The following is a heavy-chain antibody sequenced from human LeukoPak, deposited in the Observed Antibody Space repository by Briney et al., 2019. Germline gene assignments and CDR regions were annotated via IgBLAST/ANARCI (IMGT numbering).Heavy chain of an antibody. V-gene: IGHV3-21*01. CDR1: GFTFSDYS. Sequence: PGGSLRLSCAASGFTFSDYSMNWVRQAPGKGLEWVSSISRRSRHVYYAGSVKGRFTISRDDARNSFYLQMNSLRAEDMAVYFCVRDLLGSGSTTAYLYHWGQGTLVTVSS. D-gene: IGHD3-10*01. CDR2: ISRRSRHV. CDR3: VRDLLGSGSTTAYLYH. J-gene: IGHJ1*01.